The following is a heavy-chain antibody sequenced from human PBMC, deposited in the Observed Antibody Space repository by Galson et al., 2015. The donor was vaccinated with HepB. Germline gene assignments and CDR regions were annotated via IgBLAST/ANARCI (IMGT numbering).Heavy chain of an antibody. CDR2: ISAYNGNT. V-gene: IGHV1-18*01. D-gene: IGHD6-19*01. CDR1: GYTFTSYG. Sequence: SVKVSCKASGYTFTSYGISWVRQAPGQGLEWMGWISAYNGNTNYAQKLQGRVTMTTDTSTSTAYMELRSLRSDDTAVYYCARDARYSSGWYGRSLDYWGQGTLVTVSS. J-gene: IGHJ4*02. CDR3: ARDARYSSGWYGRSLDY.